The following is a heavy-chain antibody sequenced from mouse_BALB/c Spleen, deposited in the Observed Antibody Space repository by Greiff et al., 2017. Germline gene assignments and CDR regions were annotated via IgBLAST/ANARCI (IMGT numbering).Heavy chain of an antibody. Sequence: VQLQQSGAELVRPGTSVKISCKASGYTFTNYWLGWVKQRPGHGLEWIGDIYPGGGYTNYNEKFKGKATLTADTSSNTAYLQLSSLTSEDTAVYYCASYYRYDGLAYWGQGTLVTVSA. V-gene: IGHV1-63*02. CDR3: ASYYRYDGLAY. D-gene: IGHD2-14*01. CDR2: IYPGGGYT. J-gene: IGHJ3*01. CDR1: GYTFTNYW.